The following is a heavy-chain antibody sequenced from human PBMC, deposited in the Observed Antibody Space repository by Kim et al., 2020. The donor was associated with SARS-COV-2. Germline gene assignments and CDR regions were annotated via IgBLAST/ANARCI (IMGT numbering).Heavy chain of an antibody. CDR3: AREGTYYYDSSGYYYYYYGMDV. J-gene: IGHJ6*02. D-gene: IGHD3-22*01. CDR1: GGTFSSYA. Sequence: SVKVSCKASGGTFSSYAISWVRQAPGQGLEWMGGIIPIFGTANYAQKFQGRVTITADESTSTAYMELSSLRSEDTAVYYCAREGTYYYDSSGYYYYYYGMDVWGQGTTVTVSS. V-gene: IGHV1-69*13. CDR2: IIPIFGTA.